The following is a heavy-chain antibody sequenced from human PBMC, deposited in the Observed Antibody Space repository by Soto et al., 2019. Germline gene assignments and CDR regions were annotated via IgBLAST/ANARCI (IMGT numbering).Heavy chain of an antibody. V-gene: IGHV3-30*18. Sequence: PWGSLRLSCAASGFTFSSYGMHWVRQAPGKGLEWVAVISYDGSNKYYADSVKGRFTISRDNSKNTLYLQMNSLRAEDTAVYYCAKDTGGKGIAAAGDYWGQGTLVTVSS. CDR3: AKDTGGKGIAAAGDY. D-gene: IGHD6-13*01. CDR2: ISYDGSNK. J-gene: IGHJ4*02. CDR1: GFTFSSYG.